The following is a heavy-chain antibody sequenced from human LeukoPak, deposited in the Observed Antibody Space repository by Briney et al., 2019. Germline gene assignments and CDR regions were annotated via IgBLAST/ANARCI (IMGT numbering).Heavy chain of an antibody. J-gene: IGHJ4*02. D-gene: IGHD1-14*01. V-gene: IGHV3-7*01. CDR3: AREGLIPRRGMAYYFDY. CDR2: IKQDGSEK. Sequence: PGGSLRLSCSASGFTFTNYWMTWVRQAPGKGLEWVANIKQDGSEKYYVDSVKGRFTISRDNAKNSLYLQMNSLRAEDTAVYYCAREGLIPRRGMAYYFDYWGQGTLVTVSS. CDR1: GFTFTNYW.